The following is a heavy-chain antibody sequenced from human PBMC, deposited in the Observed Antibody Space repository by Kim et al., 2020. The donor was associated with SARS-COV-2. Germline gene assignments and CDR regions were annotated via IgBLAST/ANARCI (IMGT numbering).Heavy chain of an antibody. D-gene: IGHD6-6*01. J-gene: IGHJ5*02. CDR3: ARRFKFSTPSSSLHWFDP. CDR2: IYPDDSDT. Sequence: GESLKISCKGSGYSFHSYWIGWVRQMPGKGLEWMGNIYPDDSDTIYSPSFQGQVTISADKSISTAYLQWSSLKASDSAIYYCARRFKFSTPSSSLHWFDPWGQGTLVTVSS. CDR1: GYSFHSYW. V-gene: IGHV5-51*01.